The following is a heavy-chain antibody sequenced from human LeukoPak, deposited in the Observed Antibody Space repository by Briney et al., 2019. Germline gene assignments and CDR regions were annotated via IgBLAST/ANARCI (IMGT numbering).Heavy chain of an antibody. J-gene: IGHJ3*02. CDR1: GFTFSSYW. CDR3: AREGYYYDSSDAFDN. V-gene: IGHV3-7*01. CDR2: IKQDGSEK. D-gene: IGHD3-22*01. Sequence: SGGSLRLSCAASGFTFSSYWMSWVRQAPGKGLEWVANIKQDGSEKYYVDSVKGRFTISRDNAKNSLYLQMNSLRAEDTAVYYCAREGYYYDSSDAFDNWGQGTMVTVSS.